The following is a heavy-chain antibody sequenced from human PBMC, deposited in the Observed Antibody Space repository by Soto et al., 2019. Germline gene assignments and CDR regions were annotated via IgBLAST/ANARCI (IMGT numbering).Heavy chain of an antibody. CDR3: AKDLRVGGSYYFDY. CDR2: ISYDGSNK. V-gene: IGHV3-30*18. Sequence: PGGSLRLSCAASGFTFSSYGMHWVRQAPGKGLEWVAVISYDGSNKYYADSVKGRFTISRDNSKNTLYLHMNSLRAEDTAVYYCAKDLRVGGSYYFDYWGQGTLVTVSS. D-gene: IGHD1-26*01. CDR1: GFTFSSYG. J-gene: IGHJ4*02.